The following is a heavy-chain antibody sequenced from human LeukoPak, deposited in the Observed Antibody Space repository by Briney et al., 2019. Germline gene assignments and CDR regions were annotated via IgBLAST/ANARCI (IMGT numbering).Heavy chain of an antibody. CDR1: GFNFQNYG. J-gene: IGHJ4*02. V-gene: IGHV3-23*01. D-gene: IGHD3-16*01. CDR2: VSGSGDRT. CDR3: ATRAVALAIMYYFDY. Sequence: GGSLRLSCAASGFNFQNYGMRWVRQAPGKGLEWVSAVSGSGDRTYYAESVKGRFIISRDNSKNTLYLQVNSLRAEDTAVYYCATRAVALAIMYYFDYWGPGTLVTVSS.